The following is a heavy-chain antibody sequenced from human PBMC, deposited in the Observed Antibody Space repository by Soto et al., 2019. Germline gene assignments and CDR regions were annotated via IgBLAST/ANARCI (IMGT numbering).Heavy chain of an antibody. Sequence: ASVKVSCKASGYTFTSYGISWVRQAPGQGLEWMGWISAYNGNTNYARKLQGRVTMTTDTSTSTAYMELRSLRSDDTAVYYCAKLYDSSGYYGEDTYYFDYWGQGTLVTVSS. CDR1: GYTFTSYG. CDR3: AKLYDSSGYYGEDTYYFDY. V-gene: IGHV1-18*01. D-gene: IGHD3-22*01. J-gene: IGHJ4*02. CDR2: ISAYNGNT.